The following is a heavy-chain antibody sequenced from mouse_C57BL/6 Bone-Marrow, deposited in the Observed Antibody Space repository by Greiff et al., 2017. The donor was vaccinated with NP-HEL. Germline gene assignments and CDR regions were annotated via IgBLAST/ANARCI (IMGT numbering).Heavy chain of an antibody. V-gene: IGHV1-69*01. CDR1: GYTFTSYW. Sequence: QVQLQQPGAELVMPGASVKLSCKASGYTFTSYWMHWVKQRPGQGLEWIGEIDPSDSYTNYNQKFKGKSTLTVDKSSSTAYMQLSSLTSEDSAVYYCARFNYGSPFDDWGQGTTLTVSS. CDR2: IDPSDSYT. J-gene: IGHJ2*01. D-gene: IGHD1-1*01. CDR3: ARFNYGSPFDD.